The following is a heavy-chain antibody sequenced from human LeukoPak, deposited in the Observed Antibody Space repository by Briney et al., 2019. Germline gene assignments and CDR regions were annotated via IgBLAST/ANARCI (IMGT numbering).Heavy chain of an antibody. CDR3: ASEGADGWYGDAFDI. CDR2: IKQDGSEK. D-gene: IGHD6-19*01. J-gene: IGHJ3*02. V-gene: IGHV3-7*01. CDR1: GFTFSSYW. Sequence: PGGSLRLSCAASGFTFSSYWMSWVRQAPGKGLEWVANIKQDGSEKYYVDSVKGRFTISRDNAKNSLYLQMNSLRAEDTAVYYCASEGADGWYGDAFDIWGQGTMVTVSS.